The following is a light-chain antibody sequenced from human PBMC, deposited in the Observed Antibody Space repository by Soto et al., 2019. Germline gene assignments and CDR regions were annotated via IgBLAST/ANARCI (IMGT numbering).Light chain of an antibody. J-gene: IGKJ4*01. CDR3: QQSYNTLT. CDR2: SAS. Sequence: DIQMTQSPSSLSAYVGDRVTITCRASQSISTFLSWYQHRPGKAPKLLLYSASTLQSGVPPRFSGSGSGTDFSLTISSLQPEDSAVYYCQQSYNTLTFGGGTKVEIK. V-gene: IGKV1-39*01. CDR1: QSISTF.